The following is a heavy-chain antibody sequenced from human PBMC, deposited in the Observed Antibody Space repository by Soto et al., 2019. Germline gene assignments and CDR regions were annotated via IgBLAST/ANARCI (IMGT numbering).Heavy chain of an antibody. CDR1: GYTFTSYG. V-gene: IGHV1-18*01. Sequence: ASVKVSCKASGYTFTSYGISWVRQAPGQGLEWMGWISAYNGNTNYAQKLQGRVTMTTDTSTSTAYMELRSLRSDDTAVYYCARLYCSSTSCLDYYYYMDVWGKGTTVTVSS. J-gene: IGHJ6*03. CDR3: ARLYCSSTSCLDYYYYMDV. D-gene: IGHD2-2*01. CDR2: ISAYNGNT.